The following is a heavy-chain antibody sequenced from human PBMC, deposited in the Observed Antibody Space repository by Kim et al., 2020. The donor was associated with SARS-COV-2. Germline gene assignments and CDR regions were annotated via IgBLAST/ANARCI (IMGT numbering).Heavy chain of an antibody. Sequence: ASVKVSCKASGYTFTSYGISWVRQAPGQGLEWMGWISAYNGNTNYAQKLQGRVTMTTDTSTSTAYMELRSLRSDDTAVYYCARNLRVGASYYYYGMDVWGQGTTVTVSS. J-gene: IGHJ6*02. CDR3: ARNLRVGASYYYYGMDV. V-gene: IGHV1-18*01. D-gene: IGHD1-26*01. CDR1: GYTFTSYG. CDR2: ISAYNGNT.